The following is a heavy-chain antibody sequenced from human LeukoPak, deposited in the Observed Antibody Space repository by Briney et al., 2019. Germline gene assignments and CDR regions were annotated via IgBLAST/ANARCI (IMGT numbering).Heavy chain of an antibody. D-gene: IGHD6-13*01. V-gene: IGHV3-21*01. CDR2: ISSSSSYI. CDR3: ARDRRYSSSWYYFDY. Sequence: GGSLRLSCAASGFTFSVYAMSWVRQAPGKGLEWVSSISSSSSYIYYADSVKGRFTISRDNAKNSLYLQMNSLRAEDTAVYYCARDRRYSSSWYYFDYWGQGTLVTVSS. J-gene: IGHJ4*02. CDR1: GFTFSVYA.